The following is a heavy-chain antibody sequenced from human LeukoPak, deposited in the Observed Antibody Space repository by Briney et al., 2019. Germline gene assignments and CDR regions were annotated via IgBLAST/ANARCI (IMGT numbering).Heavy chain of an antibody. J-gene: IGHJ4*02. CDR3: AKGKYSSGGVPDY. Sequence: GGSLRLSCTASGVTLSSYAMNWVRQAPGKGLEWVSSISGGGESTYYADSVKGRFTVSRDNSKNTLYLQINSLRGEDTAVYYCAKGKYSSGGVPDYWGQGTLVTVSS. V-gene: IGHV3-23*01. D-gene: IGHD6-19*01. CDR1: GVTLSSYA. CDR2: ISGGGEST.